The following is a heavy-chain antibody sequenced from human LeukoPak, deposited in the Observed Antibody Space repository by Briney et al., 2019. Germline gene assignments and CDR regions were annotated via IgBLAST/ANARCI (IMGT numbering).Heavy chain of an antibody. D-gene: IGHD6-19*01. V-gene: IGHV3-48*04. Sequence: GGSLRLSCAASGFTFSSYSMNWVRQAPGKGLEWLSYISSTNSIIHYADSVKGRFTISRDNAKNSLYLQMNSLRAEDTAVYYCARDQRIAVAGSYYYYGMDVWGQGTMVTVSS. CDR1: GFTFSSYS. CDR2: ISSTNSII. J-gene: IGHJ6*02. CDR3: ARDQRIAVAGSYYYYGMDV.